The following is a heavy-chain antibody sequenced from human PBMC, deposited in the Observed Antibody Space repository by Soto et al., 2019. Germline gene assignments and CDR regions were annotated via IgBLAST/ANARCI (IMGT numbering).Heavy chain of an antibody. J-gene: IGHJ4*02. CDR1: GYTFRNYG. V-gene: IGHV1-18*01. Sequence: QVQLVQSGAEVKKPGASVKVSCEAYGYTFRNYGITWVRQAPGQGLEWMGWVSAYNRNTNYAQKFQERVTMTTDTSTSTAYMELRSLRSDDTAIYFCARERQLKSLPYWGQGTLVTVSS. CDR2: VSAYNRNT. CDR3: ARERQLKSLPY.